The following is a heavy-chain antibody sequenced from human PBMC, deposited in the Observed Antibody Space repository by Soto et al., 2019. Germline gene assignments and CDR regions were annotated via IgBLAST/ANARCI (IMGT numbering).Heavy chain of an antibody. D-gene: IGHD6-13*01. J-gene: IGHJ4*02. CDR1: GGSISSYY. CDR2: LHYTGYT. V-gene: IGHV4-59*08. CDR3: ARQYSIYTNFDL. Sequence: SETLSLTCTVSGGSISSYYWNWIRQPPGKGLEWIGHLHYTGYTYYNPSLKSQVTMSVDTSKDQFSLKLSSVTAADTAVYYCARQYSIYTNFDLWGQGTLVTVSS.